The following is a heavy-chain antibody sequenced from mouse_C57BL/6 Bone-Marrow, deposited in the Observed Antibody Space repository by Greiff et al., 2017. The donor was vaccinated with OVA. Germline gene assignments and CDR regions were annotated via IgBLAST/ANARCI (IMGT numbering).Heavy chain of an antibody. Sequence: EVQGVESGPVLVKPGASVKMSCKASGYTFTDYYMNWVKQSHGKSLEWIGVINPYNGGTSYNQKFKGKATLTVDKSSSTAYMELNSLTSEDSAVYYCARVGGFAYWGQGTLVTVSA. CDR1: GYTFTDYY. J-gene: IGHJ3*01. CDR2: INPYNGGT. CDR3: ARVGGFAY. V-gene: IGHV1-19*01.